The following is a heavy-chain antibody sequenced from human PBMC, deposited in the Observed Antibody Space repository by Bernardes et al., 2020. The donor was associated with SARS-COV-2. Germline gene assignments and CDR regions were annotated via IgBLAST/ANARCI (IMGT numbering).Heavy chain of an antibody. D-gene: IGHD6-19*01. J-gene: IGHJ4*02. V-gene: IGHV4-34*01. Sequence: SEPLPLTCAVYGGSFSGYYWTWIRQPPGKGLEWIGEINHSGSTNYNPSLKSRVTISVDTSKDQFSLKLRSMTAADTAVYYCARGGRQWLVLEPSYYFDYWGQGTLVTVSS. CDR1: GGSFSGYY. CDR2: INHSGST. CDR3: ARGGRQWLVLEPSYYFDY.